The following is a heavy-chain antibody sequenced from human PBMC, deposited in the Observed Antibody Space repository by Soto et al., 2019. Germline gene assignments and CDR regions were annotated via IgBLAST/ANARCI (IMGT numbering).Heavy chain of an antibody. CDR3: AKYSGSDPVYNCLSI. CDR1: GFPFSTSA. J-gene: IGHJ6*02. CDR2: ISGSSDAA. D-gene: IGHD1-26*01. Sequence: EVQLLESGGGLVQPGGSLRLSCAASGFPFSTSAMNWVRQAPGKGLEWVSIISGSSDAAYYAESVKGRFASSRDNSKNTLYLQMNSLRAEDTAVYYCAKYSGSDPVYNCLSIWGQGTTVTVS. V-gene: IGHV3-23*01.